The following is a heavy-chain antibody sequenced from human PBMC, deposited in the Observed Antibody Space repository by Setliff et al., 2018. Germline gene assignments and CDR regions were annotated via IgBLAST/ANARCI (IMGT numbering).Heavy chain of an antibody. Sequence: SETLSLTCTVSGGSISSSGYYWSWIRQPPGKGLEWIGNIYYSGRTYYNPSLKSRVTISVDTSKNQFSLKLTSVTAADTAVYYCAKITGMVGATPYYFDNWGQGTLVTVSS. CDR3: AKITGMVGATPYYFDN. J-gene: IGHJ4*02. CDR1: GGSISSSGYY. CDR2: IYYSGRT. D-gene: IGHD1-26*01. V-gene: IGHV4-39*01.